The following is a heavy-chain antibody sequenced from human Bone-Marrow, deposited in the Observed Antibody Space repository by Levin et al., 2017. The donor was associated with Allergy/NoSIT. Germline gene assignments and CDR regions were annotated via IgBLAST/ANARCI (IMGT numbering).Heavy chain of an antibody. Sequence: SCAVSGYSISTGYYWGWIRQPPGKGLEWVASLYHSGSTYYNPSLKSRVTISVDTSKNQFSLKLSSVTAADTAVYYCARTLDYYGSGVFGFDFWGQGTLVTVSS. CDR3: ARTLDYYGSGVFGFDF. D-gene: IGHD3-10*01. V-gene: IGHV4-38-2*01. CDR2: LYHSGST. J-gene: IGHJ3*01. CDR1: GYSISTGYY.